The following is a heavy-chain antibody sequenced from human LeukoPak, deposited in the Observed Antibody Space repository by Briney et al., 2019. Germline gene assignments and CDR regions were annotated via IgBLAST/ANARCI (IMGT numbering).Heavy chain of an antibody. CDR3: AKDVGFGDSPLYYYGMDV. V-gene: IGHV3-30*02. CDR1: GFTFSSYG. J-gene: IGHJ6*02. D-gene: IGHD3-10*01. CDR2: IRYDGSNK. Sequence: PGGSLRLSCAASGFTFSSYGMHWVRQAPGKGLEWVAFIRYDGSNKYYADSVKGRFTISRDNSKNTLYLQMNSLRAEDTAVYYCAKDVGFGDSPLYYYGMDVWGQGTTVTVSS.